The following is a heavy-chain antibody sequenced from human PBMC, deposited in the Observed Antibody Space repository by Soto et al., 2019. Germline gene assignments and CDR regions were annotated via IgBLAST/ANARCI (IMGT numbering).Heavy chain of an antibody. CDR2: IHQSGAT. CDR3: ARDLVAAADIGSYYMDV. J-gene: IGHJ6*03. D-gene: IGHD6-25*01. V-gene: IGHV4-34*01. CDR1: GGSLSGYY. Sequence: PSETLSLTCDGGSLSGYYWSWIRQSPGVGLEWIGEIHQSGATNYNPSLRSRVTISVDTSKNQFFLKLNPVTAADTAVYYCARDLVAAADIGSYYMDVWGKGTTVTVSS.